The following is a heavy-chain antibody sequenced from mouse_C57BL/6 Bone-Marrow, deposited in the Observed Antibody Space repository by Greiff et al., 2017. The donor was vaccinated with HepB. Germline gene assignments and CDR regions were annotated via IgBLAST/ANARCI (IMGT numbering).Heavy chain of an antibody. CDR2: ISYDGSN. Sequence: EVKLMESGPGLVKPSQSLSLTCSVTGYSITSGYYWNWIRQFPGNKLEWMGYISYDGSNNYNPSLKNRISITRDTSKNQFFLKLNSVTTEDTATYYCARPFYYGSSGYYAMDYWGQGTSVTVSS. J-gene: IGHJ4*01. CDR1: GYSITSGYY. CDR3: ARPFYYGSSGYYAMDY. D-gene: IGHD2-1*01. V-gene: IGHV3-6*01.